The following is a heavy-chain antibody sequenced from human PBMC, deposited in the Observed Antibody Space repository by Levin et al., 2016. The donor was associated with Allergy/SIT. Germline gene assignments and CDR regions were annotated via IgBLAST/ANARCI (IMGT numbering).Heavy chain of an antibody. J-gene: IGHJ6*02. CDR3: ARNGYQLPEYYYYYGMDV. V-gene: IGHV3-21*01. Sequence: GESLKISCAASGFTFSSYSMNWVRQAPGKGLEWVSSISSSSSYIYYADSVKGRFTISRDNAKNSLYLQMNSLRAEDTAVYYCARNGYQLPEYYYYYGMDVWGQGTTVTVSS. CDR1: GFTFSSYS. D-gene: IGHD2-2*01. CDR2: ISSSSSYI.